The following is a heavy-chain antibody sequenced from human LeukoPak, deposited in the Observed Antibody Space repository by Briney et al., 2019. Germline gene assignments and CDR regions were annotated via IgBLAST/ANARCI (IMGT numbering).Heavy chain of an antibody. Sequence: PSETLSLTCTVSGGSTSSYSWGWIRHPPGRGLEGIGYIYYSGSTNYNPSLKSRVTISVDTSTNQFSLKLSSVTAADTAVYYCAREDSIAAAGQIWGQGTLVTVSS. CDR2: IYYSGST. J-gene: IGHJ4*02. V-gene: IGHV4-59*01. CDR1: GGSTSSYS. CDR3: AREDSIAAAGQI. D-gene: IGHD6-13*01.